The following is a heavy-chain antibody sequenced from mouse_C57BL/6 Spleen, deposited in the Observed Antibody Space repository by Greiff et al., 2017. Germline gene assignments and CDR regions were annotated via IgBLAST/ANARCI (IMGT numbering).Heavy chain of an antibody. CDR3: TRDYGSSYSD. V-gene: IGHV1-15*01. Sequence: VQLQQSGAELVRPGASVTLSCKASGYTFTDYEMHWVKQTPVHGLEWIGAIDPETGGTAYNQKFKGKAILTADKSSSTAYMELRSLTSEDSAVYYCTRDYGSSYSDWGQGTLVTVSA. J-gene: IGHJ3*01. CDR1: GYTFTDYE. D-gene: IGHD1-1*01. CDR2: IDPETGGT.